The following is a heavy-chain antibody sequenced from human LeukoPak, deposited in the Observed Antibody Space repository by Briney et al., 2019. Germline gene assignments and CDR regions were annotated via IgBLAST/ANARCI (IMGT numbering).Heavy chain of an antibody. J-gene: IGHJ5*02. Sequence: SETLSLTCTVSGGSISSYYWSWIRQPPGKGLEWIGRIYTSGSTNYNPSLKSRVTISVDTSKNQFSLKLSSVTAADTAVYYCARDISSSWYGWFDPWGQGTLVTVSS. CDR2: IYTSGST. CDR1: GGSISSYY. D-gene: IGHD6-13*01. V-gene: IGHV4-4*08. CDR3: ARDISSSWYGWFDP.